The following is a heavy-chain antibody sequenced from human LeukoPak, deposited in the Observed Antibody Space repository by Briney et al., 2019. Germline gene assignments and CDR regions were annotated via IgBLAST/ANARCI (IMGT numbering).Heavy chain of an antibody. D-gene: IGHD2-15*01. Sequence: PSETLSLTCTFSGXSMTNYYWNWIRQPPGKGLEWIGYIFYSGRTNYNPSLKSRVPMSVDTSKKQFTLNLTSVTAADTAVYYCARPARYCSSGSCYSDWYFDLWGRGTLVTVSS. CDR2: IFYSGRT. V-gene: IGHV4-59*08. CDR3: ARPARYCSSGSCYSDWYFDL. J-gene: IGHJ2*01. CDR1: GXSMTNYY.